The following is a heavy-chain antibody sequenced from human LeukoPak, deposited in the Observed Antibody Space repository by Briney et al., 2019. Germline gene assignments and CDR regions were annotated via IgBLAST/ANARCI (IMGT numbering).Heavy chain of an antibody. Sequence: GGSLRLSCAGSGFTVTTHCMSWVRQAPGKGLEWVSTLDLGGNTYYTDSVKGRFTVSRDRSKNTLDLHMQSLRDEDTAVYYCAAYIVGVPHWGQGALVTVSS. CDR2: LDLGGNT. V-gene: IGHV3-53*01. CDR1: GFTVTTHC. J-gene: IGHJ4*02. D-gene: IGHD3-22*01. CDR3: AAYIVGVPH.